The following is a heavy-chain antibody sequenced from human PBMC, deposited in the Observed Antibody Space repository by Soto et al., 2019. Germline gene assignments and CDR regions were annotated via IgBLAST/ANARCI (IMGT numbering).Heavy chain of an antibody. V-gene: IGHV3-33*01. CDR3: ARDLSLKAAMVTSGDY. D-gene: IGHD5-18*01. CDR1: GFTFSSYG. Sequence: PGGSLRLSCAASGFTFSSYGMHWVRQAPGKGLEWVAVIWYDGSNKYYADSVKGRFTISRDNSKNTLYLQMNSLRAEDTAVYYCARDLSLKAAMVTSGDYWGQGTLVTVSS. J-gene: IGHJ4*02. CDR2: IWYDGSNK.